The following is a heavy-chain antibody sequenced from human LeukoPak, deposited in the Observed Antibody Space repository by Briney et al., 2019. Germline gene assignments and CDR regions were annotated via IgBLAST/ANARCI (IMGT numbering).Heavy chain of an antibody. V-gene: IGHV4-39*01. J-gene: IGHJ3*02. CDR2: IYYDGSP. Sequence: SETLSLTRTASGGSIRSSIYYWGWIRQPPGKGLEWIGSIYYDGSPYYNPSLKSRVTISVDTSKNQFSLKVRSVTAADTAVYYCARQVLEMTAMYAFDIWGQGTIVTVSS. CDR3: ARQVLEMTAMYAFDI. D-gene: IGHD5-24*01. CDR1: GGSIRSSIYY.